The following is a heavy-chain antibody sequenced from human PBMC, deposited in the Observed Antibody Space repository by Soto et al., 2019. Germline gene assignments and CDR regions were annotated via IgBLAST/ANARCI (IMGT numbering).Heavy chain of an antibody. J-gene: IGHJ4*02. V-gene: IGHV5-51*01. Sequence: PGESLKISCKGSGYSFTSYWIGWVRQMXGKGLEWMGIIYPGDSDTRYSPSFQGQVTISADKSISTAYLQWSSLKASDTAMYYCARLFGAPPGIAVAGTSHFDYWGQGTLVTVSS. D-gene: IGHD6-19*01. CDR2: IYPGDSDT. CDR3: ARLFGAPPGIAVAGTSHFDY. CDR1: GYSFTSYW.